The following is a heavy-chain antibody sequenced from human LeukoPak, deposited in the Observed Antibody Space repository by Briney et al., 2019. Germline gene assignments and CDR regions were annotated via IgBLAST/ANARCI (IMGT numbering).Heavy chain of an antibody. D-gene: IGHD2-8*01. J-gene: IGHJ4*02. CDR3: AKDGRFRGYCTNGVCYGFDY. CDR1: GFTFDDYA. CDR2: ISWNGGSI. V-gene: IGHV3-9*01. Sequence: GGSLRLSCAASGFTFDDYAMHWVRQAPGKGLEWVSGISWNGGSIGYADSVKGRFTISRDNAKNSLYLQMNSLRAEDTALYYCAKDGRFRGYCTNGVCYGFDYWGQGTLVTVSS.